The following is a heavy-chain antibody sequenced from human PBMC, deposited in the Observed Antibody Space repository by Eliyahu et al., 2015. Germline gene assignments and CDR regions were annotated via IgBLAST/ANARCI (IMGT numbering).Heavy chain of an antibody. V-gene: IGHV3-23*01. J-gene: IGHJ4*02. CDR2: ISGGGGST. CDR1: GFXFXNYA. Sequence: EVQLLESGGDSVQXGGSLXLSCAASGFXFXNYAMSWVRQAPGXGLGWVSGISGGGGSTYYEVSVRGRFTISRDNSKNTLYLQMSSLRAEDTAVYYCAKVYSSGSAIDAFDYWGQGTEVIVSS. D-gene: IGHD3-10*01. CDR3: AKVYSSGSAIDAFDY.